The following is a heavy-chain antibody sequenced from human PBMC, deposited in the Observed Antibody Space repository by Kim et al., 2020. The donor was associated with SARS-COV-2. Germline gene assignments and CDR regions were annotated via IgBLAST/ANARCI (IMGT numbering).Heavy chain of an antibody. CDR1: GFTFSSYG. V-gene: IGHV3-33*05. J-gene: IGHJ4*01. CDR2: ISYDGSNK. D-gene: IGHD6-19*01. CDR3: ASDAYFAVAGISYFDY. Sequence: GGSLRLSCAASGFTFSSYGMHWVRQAPGKGLEWVAVISYDGSNKYYADSVKGRFTISRDNSKNTLYLQMNSLRAEDTAVYYCASDAYFAVAGISYFDYLG.